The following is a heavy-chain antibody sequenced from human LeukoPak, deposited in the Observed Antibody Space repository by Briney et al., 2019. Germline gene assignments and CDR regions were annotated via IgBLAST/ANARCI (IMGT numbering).Heavy chain of an antibody. Sequence: PGGSLRLSCAASGFTFSSYGMTWVRQAPGKGLEWVSYISSSSSTIYYADSVKGRFTISRDNAKNSLYLQLNSLRAEDTAVYYCAREQSNWFDPWGQGTLVTVSS. CDR3: AREQSNWFDP. CDR2: ISSSSSTI. CDR1: GFTFSSYG. V-gene: IGHV3-48*01. J-gene: IGHJ5*02.